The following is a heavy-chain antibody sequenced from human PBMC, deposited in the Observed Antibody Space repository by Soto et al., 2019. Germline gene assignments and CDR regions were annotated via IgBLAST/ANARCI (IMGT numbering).Heavy chain of an antibody. J-gene: IGHJ6*02. Sequence: ASVKVSCKASGYTFTGYYMHWVRQAPGQGLEWMGWINPNSGGTNYAQKFQGWVTMTRDTSISTAYMELSRLRSDDTAVYYCARARGPNVLRYFDWHYHDGMDVWGQGTTVTVSS. D-gene: IGHD3-9*01. CDR3: ARARGPNVLRYFDWHYHDGMDV. CDR1: GYTFTGYY. V-gene: IGHV1-2*04. CDR2: INPNSGGT.